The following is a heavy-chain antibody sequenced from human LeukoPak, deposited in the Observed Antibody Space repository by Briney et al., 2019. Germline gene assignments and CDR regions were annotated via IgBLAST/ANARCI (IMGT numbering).Heavy chain of an antibody. D-gene: IGHD3-9*01. CDR3: ARDGGRYDILTGYYFDY. J-gene: IGHJ4*02. CDR1: GGTFSSYA. V-gene: IGHV1-2*02. Sequence: ASVKVSCKASGGTFSSYAISWVRQAPGQGLEWMGWINPNSGGTNYAQKFQGRVTMTRDTSISTAYMELSRLRSDDTAVYYCARDGGRYDILTGYYFDYWGQGTLVTVSS. CDR2: INPNSGGT.